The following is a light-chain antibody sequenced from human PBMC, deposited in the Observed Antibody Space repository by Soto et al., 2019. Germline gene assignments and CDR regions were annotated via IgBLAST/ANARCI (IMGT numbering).Light chain of an antibody. CDR2: DVT. V-gene: IGLV2-14*03. CDR3: SSYTSSNTYV. J-gene: IGLJ1*01. Sequence: QSALTQPASVSGSPGQWTTISCTGTSSDVGGYNYVSWYQHHPGKAPKLMIYDVTNRPSGVSNRFSGSKSGNTASLTISGLQTEDEADYYCSSYTSSNTYVVGTGTRSPS. CDR1: SSDVGGYNY.